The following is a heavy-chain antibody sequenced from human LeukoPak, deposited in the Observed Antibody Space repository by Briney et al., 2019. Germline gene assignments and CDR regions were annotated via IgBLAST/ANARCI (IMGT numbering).Heavy chain of an antibody. J-gene: IGHJ4*02. V-gene: IGHV3-53*01. Sequence: PGGSLRLSCAASGFTVSSNYMSWVRQAPGKGLEWVSVIYSGGSTYYADSVKGRFTISRDNSKNTVYLQMNSLRAEDTALYYCAKSMVAIGKPVDDSWGQGTLVTVSS. CDR2: IYSGGST. CDR3: AKSMVAIGKPVDDS. CDR1: GFTVSSNY. D-gene: IGHD5-12*01.